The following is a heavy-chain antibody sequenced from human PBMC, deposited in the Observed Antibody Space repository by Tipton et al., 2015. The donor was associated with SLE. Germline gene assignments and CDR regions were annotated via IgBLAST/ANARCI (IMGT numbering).Heavy chain of an antibody. V-gene: IGHV3-48*01. J-gene: IGHJ4*02. Sequence: SLRLSCVASGFTFSTYSLSWVRQAPGKGLEWVSYISSSSSIKYYADSVKGRFTISRDNAKNSLYLQMNTLRAEDTAVYYCARAAGMFDFWGQGTLVTVSS. CDR1: GFTFSTYS. CDR3: ARAAGMFDF. CDR2: ISSSSSIK. D-gene: IGHD6-13*01.